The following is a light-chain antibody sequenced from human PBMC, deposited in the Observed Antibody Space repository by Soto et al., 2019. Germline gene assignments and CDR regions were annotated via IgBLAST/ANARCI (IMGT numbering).Light chain of an antibody. J-gene: IGKJ1*01. CDR1: QTITSN. V-gene: IGKV3-15*01. CDR2: GAS. CDR3: QQYGSSPRT. Sequence: EVVMTQPPATLSVSPGNTVTLSCRANQTITSNLAWYQQKPGQAPRLLIYGASTRATGIPVRFSGSGSGTEFTLTISRLEPEDFAVYYCQQYGSSPRTFGQGTKVDIK.